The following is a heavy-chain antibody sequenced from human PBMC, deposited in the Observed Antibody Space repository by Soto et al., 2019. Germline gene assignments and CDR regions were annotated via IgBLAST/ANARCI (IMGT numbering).Heavy chain of an antibody. CDR1: GASVSSGNYY. D-gene: IGHD1-26*01. Sequence: QVQLQESGPGLVKPSETLSLTCTVSGASVSSGNYYWSWIRQPPGKGLECIGYSSYSGSTNYNPSLKSRVTISIDTSQNQFSLKLSSVNAADTAVYYCARGSGSYYAYWCHGGLVTFSA. J-gene: IGHJ4*01. CDR3: ARGSGSYYAY. V-gene: IGHV4-61*01. CDR2: SSYSGST.